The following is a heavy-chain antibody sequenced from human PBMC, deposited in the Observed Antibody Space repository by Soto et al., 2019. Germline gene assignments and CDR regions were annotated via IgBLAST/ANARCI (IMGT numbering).Heavy chain of an antibody. CDR2: IIPIFGTA. V-gene: IGHV1-69*13. CDR3: ARPVYDFWSGYFSH. J-gene: IGHJ4*02. CDR1: GGTFSSYA. Sequence: ASVKVSCKASGGTFSSYAISWVRQAPGQGLEWMGGIIPIFGTANYAQKFQGRVTITADESTSTAYMELSSLRSEDTAVYYCARPVYDFWSGYFSHWGQGTLVTVSS. D-gene: IGHD3-3*01.